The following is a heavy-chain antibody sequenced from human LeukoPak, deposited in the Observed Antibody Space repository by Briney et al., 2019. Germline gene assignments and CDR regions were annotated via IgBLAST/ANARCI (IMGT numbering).Heavy chain of an antibody. V-gene: IGHV4-30-4*01. J-gene: IGHJ4*02. CDR3: ASFYQAYYFDY. D-gene: IGHD2-21*01. CDR1: GGSISGGDYY. CDR2: IFYSGST. Sequence: PSETLSLTCTVSGGSISGGDYYWSWVRQPPGKGLECIGYIFYSGSTYHNPSLKSRVTISVDTSKNQFSLKVSSVTDADTAVYYCASFYQAYYFDYWGLGTLVTVSS.